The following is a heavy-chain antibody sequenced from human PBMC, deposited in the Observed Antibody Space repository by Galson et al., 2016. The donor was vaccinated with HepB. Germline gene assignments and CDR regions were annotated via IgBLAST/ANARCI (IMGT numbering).Heavy chain of an antibody. CDR3: ARDVSPYASPPDY. V-gene: IGHV3-74*01. D-gene: IGHD2-2*01. CDR2: INSDGGSK. J-gene: IGHJ4*02. CDR1: GFTFSSYW. Sequence: SLRLSCAASGFTFSSYWMHWVRQAPGKGLVWVSRINSDGGSKDYAASVTGRFTISRDNAKNSVYLQMNSLRDDDTAVYYCARDVSPYASPPDYGGQGTLVTVSS.